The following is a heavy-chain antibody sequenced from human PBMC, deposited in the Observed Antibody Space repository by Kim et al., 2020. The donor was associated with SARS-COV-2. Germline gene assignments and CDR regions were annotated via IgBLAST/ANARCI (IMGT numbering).Heavy chain of an antibody. Sequence: SETLSLTCTVSGGSISSYYWSWIRQPPGKGLEWIGYIYYSGSTNYNPSLKSRVTISVDTSKNQFSLKLSSVTAADTAVYYCARVIAEGEDQPLRGGRPPYLDYWGQGTLVTVSS. D-gene: IGHD3-10*01. CDR2: IYYSGST. CDR1: GGSISSYY. CDR3: ARVIAEGEDQPLRGGRPPYLDY. J-gene: IGHJ4*02. V-gene: IGHV4-59*13.